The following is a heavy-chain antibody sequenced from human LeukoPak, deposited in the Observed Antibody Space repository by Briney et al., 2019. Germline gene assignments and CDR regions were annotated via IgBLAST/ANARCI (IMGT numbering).Heavy chain of an antibody. CDR2: IKSKTDGGTT. J-gene: IGHJ4*02. CDR1: GFTFSDYY. Sequence: PGGSLRLSCAASGFTFSDYYMSWVRQAPGKGLEWVGRIKSKTDGGTTDYAAPVKGRFTISRDDSKNTLYLQMNSLKTEDTAVYYCTALVVVAATLADYWGQGTLVTVSS. V-gene: IGHV3-15*01. CDR3: TALVVVAATLADY. D-gene: IGHD2-15*01.